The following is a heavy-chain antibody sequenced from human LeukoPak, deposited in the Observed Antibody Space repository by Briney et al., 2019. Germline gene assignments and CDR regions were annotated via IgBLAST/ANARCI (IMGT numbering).Heavy chain of an antibody. Sequence: GGSLRLSCAASGFTFSSYGMHWVRQAPGKGLEWVAVIWYDGSNKYYADSVKGRFTISRDNSKNTLYLQMNSLRAEDTAVYYCAKEDYYYGMDVWGQGTTVTVSS. CDR2: IWYDGSNK. CDR3: AKEDYYYGMDV. V-gene: IGHV3-33*06. CDR1: GFTFSSYG. J-gene: IGHJ6*02.